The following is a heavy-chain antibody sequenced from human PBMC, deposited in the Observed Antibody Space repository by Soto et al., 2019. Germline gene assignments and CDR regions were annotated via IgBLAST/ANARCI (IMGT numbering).Heavy chain of an antibody. CDR3: AREDSIIIPAVSDF. Sequence: GGSLRLSCAVSGFTFNNYGINWVRQAPGKGLEWVSTVSKSDYTYYSDSVKGRFTISRDNAKNSVSLQMNTLRAEDTAVYYCAREDSIIIPAVSDFWGQGTLVTVSS. CDR1: GFTFNNYG. CDR2: VSKSDYT. V-gene: IGHV3-21*01. J-gene: IGHJ4*02. D-gene: IGHD2-2*01.